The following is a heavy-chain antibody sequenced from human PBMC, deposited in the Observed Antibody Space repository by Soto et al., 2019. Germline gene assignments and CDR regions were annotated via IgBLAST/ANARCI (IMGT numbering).Heavy chain of an antibody. D-gene: IGHD6-13*01. CDR2: IHYSGST. V-gene: IGHV4-59*12. J-gene: IGHJ6*02. CDR1: GGSISNYY. CDR3: ARVRLRAADNYGMDV. Sequence: SETLSLTCTVSGGSISNYYWSWIRQPPGKGLEWIGYIHYSGSTNYSPSLKSRVTISVDTSKNQFSLKLNSVPPEDTAVYYCARVRLRAADNYGMDVWGQGTTVTVSS.